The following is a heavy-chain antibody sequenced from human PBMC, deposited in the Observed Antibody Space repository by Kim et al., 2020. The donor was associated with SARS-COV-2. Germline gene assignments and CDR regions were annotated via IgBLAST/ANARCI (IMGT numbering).Heavy chain of an antibody. J-gene: IGHJ4*02. CDR3: AREQWLVPFDY. CDR2: T. D-gene: IGHD6-19*01. V-gene: IGHV1-3*01. Sequence: TKYSQKFQGRVTITRDTSASTAYMELSSLRSEDTAVYYCAREQWLVPFDYWGQGTLVTVSS.